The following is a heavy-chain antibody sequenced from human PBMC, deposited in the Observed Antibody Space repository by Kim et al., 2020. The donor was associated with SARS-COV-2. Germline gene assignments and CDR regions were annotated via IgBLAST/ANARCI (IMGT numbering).Heavy chain of an antibody. V-gene: IGHV4-59*12. CDR3: ARFKRQRREQDCYYR. J-gene: IGHJ5*02. Sequence: SETLSLTCTVSGGSISSYYWSWIRQPPGKGLEWIGHIYHSGSTNYNPSLKSRVTISVDTSKNQFSLKLSSVTAADTAVYYCARFKRQRREQDCYYRWG. D-gene: IGHD2-15*01. CDR2: IYHSGST. CDR1: GGSISSYY.